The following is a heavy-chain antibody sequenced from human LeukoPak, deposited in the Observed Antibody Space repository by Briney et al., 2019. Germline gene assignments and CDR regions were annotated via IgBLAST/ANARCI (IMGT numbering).Heavy chain of an antibody. D-gene: IGHD3-22*01. J-gene: IGHJ5*02. Sequence: SETLSLTCTVSGGSISSSSYYWGWIRQPPGKGLEWIGSIYYSGITHNNPSLTSRVTISVDTSRNQFSLKLSSVTAADTAVYYCASTRYYDSISFGNNWFDPWGQGALVTVSS. CDR3: ASTRYYDSISFGNNWFDP. CDR1: GGSISSSSYY. CDR2: IYYSGIT. V-gene: IGHV4-39*01.